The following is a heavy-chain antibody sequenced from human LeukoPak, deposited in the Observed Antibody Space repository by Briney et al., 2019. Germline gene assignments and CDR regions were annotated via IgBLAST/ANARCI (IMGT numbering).Heavy chain of an antibody. CDR2: IKKTGIET. CDR3: AREDGYCSGGNCYSYFDS. D-gene: IGHD2-15*01. V-gene: IGHV3-7*01. Sequence: EGSLRLSCAASGFTFSNSWMSWVRQAPGKGLEWVAYIKKTGIETYYVDSVKGRFTITRDNARNSLFLQMNSLRAEDTAVYYCAREDGYCSGGNCYSYFDSWGQGTLVTVSS. CDR1: GFTFSNSW. J-gene: IGHJ4*02.